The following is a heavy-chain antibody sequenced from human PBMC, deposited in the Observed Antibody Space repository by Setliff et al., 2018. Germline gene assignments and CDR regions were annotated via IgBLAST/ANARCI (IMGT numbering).Heavy chain of an antibody. CDR1: GGSLSSSSYY. CDR2: IYYRGST. J-gene: IGHJ3*02. V-gene: IGHV4-39*07. Sequence: TLSLTCTVSGGSLSSSSYYWGWIRQPPGKGLEWIGSIYYRGSTYYNPSLKSRVTISIDTSKNQFSLKLSSVTAADTAVYYCARDLYDYVWGTYRYHDAFDIWGQGTMVTVSS. CDR3: ARDLYDYVWGTYRYHDAFDI. D-gene: IGHD3-16*02.